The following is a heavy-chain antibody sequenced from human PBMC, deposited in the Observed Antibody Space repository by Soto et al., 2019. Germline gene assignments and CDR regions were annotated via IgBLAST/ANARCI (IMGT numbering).Heavy chain of an antibody. CDR2: INHSGST. J-gene: IGHJ6*02. V-gene: IGHV4-34*01. Sequence: SETLSLTCIVSNFSISSGYYWSWIRQPPGKGLEWIGEINHSGSTNYNPSLKSRVTISVDTSKNQFSLNLSSVTAADTAVYYCARRLDVWGQGTTVTVSS. CDR3: ARRLDV. CDR1: NFSISSGYY.